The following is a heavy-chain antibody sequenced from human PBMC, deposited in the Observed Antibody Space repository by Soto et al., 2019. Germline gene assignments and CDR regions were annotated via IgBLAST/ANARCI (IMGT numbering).Heavy chain of an antibody. D-gene: IGHD1-26*01. CDR3: ARIKWGLDYYKGLDV. Sequence: ASVKVSCKASGYSVSDYFIHWVRQAPGQGLEWVAWINPKSAATNYAKKFQGRVSLTWDTSFSTAYMEMTRLRPDDTAVYYCARIKWGLDYYKGLDVGGQ. V-gene: IGHV1-2*02. J-gene: IGHJ6*02. CDR2: INPKSAAT. CDR1: GYSVSDYF.